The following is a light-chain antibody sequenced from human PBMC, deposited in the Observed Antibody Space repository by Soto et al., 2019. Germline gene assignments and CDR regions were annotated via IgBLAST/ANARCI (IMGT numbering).Light chain of an antibody. V-gene: IGKV1-39*01. J-gene: IGKJ5*01. CDR3: KQRSTWPN. Sequence: DIQMTQSPSSLSACVGYRFTITCRASQSISRNLNWYQQKPGKAPKLLIYVASSLQSGVPSRFNGSGSGRDFTLTISSLQPEDFALYYCKQRSTWPNFGQGTRLEIK. CDR2: VAS. CDR1: QSISRN.